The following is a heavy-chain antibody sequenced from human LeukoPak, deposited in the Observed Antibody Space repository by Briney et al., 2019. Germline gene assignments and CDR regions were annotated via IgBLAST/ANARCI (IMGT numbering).Heavy chain of an antibody. CDR1: GGSISGHY. Sequence: ASETLSLTCDVSGGSISGHYWSWIRQPAGKGLEWIGRIFSRGTTNYNPSLKSRVTMSVDTSKNQFSLKLSSVTAADTAVYYCARDHNGGFDPWGQGTLVTVSS. CDR3: ARDHNGGFDP. V-gene: IGHV4-4*07. J-gene: IGHJ5*02. CDR2: IFSRGTT. D-gene: IGHD1-1*01.